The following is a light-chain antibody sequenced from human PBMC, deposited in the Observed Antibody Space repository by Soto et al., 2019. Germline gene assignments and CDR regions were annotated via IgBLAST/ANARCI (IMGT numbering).Light chain of an antibody. V-gene: IGLV2-23*01. CDR3: CSYAGSSTNYV. CDR2: EGS. Sequence: QSALAQPASVSGSPGQSITIYCTGTSXDVGSYNLVSWYQQHPGKAPKLMIYEGSKRPSGVSNRFSGSKSGNTASLTISGLQAEDEADYYCCSYAGSSTNYVFGTGTKVTVL. CDR1: SXDVGSYNL. J-gene: IGLJ1*01.